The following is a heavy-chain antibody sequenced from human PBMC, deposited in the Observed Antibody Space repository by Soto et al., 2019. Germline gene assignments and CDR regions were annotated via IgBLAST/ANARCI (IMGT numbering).Heavy chain of an antibody. CDR3: ARDFGYYYGMDV. CDR2: IWYDGSNK. D-gene: IGHD3-10*01. V-gene: IGHV3-33*01. J-gene: IGHJ6*02. Sequence: PGGSPRISCAASGFTVYSYGMHWVRQDPGKGLEWVAVIWYDGSNKYYADSVKGRFTISRDNSKNTLYLQMNSLRAEDTAVYYCARDFGYYYGMDVWGQGTTVTVSS. CDR1: GFTVYSYG.